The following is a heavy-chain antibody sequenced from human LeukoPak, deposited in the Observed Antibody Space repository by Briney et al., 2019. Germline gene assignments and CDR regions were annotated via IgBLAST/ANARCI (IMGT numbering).Heavy chain of an antibody. V-gene: IGHV1-69*04. J-gene: IGHJ4*02. D-gene: IGHD3-3*01. Sequence: SVKVSCKASGGTFSSYAISWVRQAPGQGLEWMGRIIPILGIANYAQKFQGRVTITADKSTSTAYMELSSLRSEDTAVYYCAPTYYDFWSGYSPLDYWGRGTLVTVSS. CDR3: APTYYDFWSGYSPLDY. CDR2: IIPILGIA. CDR1: GGTFSSYA.